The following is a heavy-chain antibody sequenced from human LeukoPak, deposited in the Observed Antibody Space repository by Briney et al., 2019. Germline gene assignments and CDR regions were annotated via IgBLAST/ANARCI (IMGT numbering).Heavy chain of an antibody. CDR3: ARYGGNVVVPAVLDY. V-gene: IGHV4-34*01. D-gene: IGHD2-2*01. CDR1: GGSFSGYY. CDR2: INHSGST. J-gene: IGHJ4*02. Sequence: SETLSLTCAVCGGSFSGYYWSWIRQPPGKGPEWIGEINHSGSTNYNPSLKSRVTISVDTSKNQFSLKLSSVTAADTAVYYCARYGGNVVVPAVLDYWGQGTLVTVSS.